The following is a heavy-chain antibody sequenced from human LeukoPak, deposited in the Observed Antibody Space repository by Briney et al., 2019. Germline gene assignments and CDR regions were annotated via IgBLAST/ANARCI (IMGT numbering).Heavy chain of an antibody. CDR2: IYPGDCDT. J-gene: IGHJ4*02. D-gene: IGHD6-19*01. CDR1: DYSCTSYW. V-gene: IGHV5-51*01. Sequence: GESLKISCIGSDYSCTSYWIGWMRQTPGKGLQWMGIIYPGDCDTSYRPSFQRHATTSVDKSISTAHLQRSSLNASDTVMYYCERRGSSWCYFDYWGQGTLVTVSS. CDR3: ERRGSSWCYFDY.